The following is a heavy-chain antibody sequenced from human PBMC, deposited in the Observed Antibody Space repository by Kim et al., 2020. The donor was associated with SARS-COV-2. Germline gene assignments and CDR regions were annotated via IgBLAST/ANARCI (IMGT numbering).Heavy chain of an antibody. CDR1: GFTFDDYA. J-gene: IGHJ6*02. CDR3: AKDHLMVRAVNYPYYYYYYGMDV. CDR2: ISWNGVSI. D-gene: IGHD3-10*01. Sequence: GGSLRLSCAASGFTFDDYAMHWVRQAPGKGLEWVSGISWNGVSIGYADSVKGRFTISRDNAKNSLYLQMNSLRAEDTALYYCAKDHLMVRAVNYPYYYYYYGMDVWGQRTTVTVSS. V-gene: IGHV3-9*01.